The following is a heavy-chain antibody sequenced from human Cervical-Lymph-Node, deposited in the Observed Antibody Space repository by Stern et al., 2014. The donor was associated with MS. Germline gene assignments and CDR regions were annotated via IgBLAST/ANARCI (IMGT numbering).Heavy chain of an antibody. CDR2: ISYDGSNK. CDR3: ARDLLTYYDFWSGQNPFDY. V-gene: IGHV3-30-3*01. J-gene: IGHJ4*02. CDR1: GFTFSSYA. Sequence: VQLVESGGGVVQPGRSLRLSCAASGFTFSSYAMHWVRQAPGKGLEWVAVISYDGSNKYYADSVQGRFTIARVNSKNTLYLQMNSLRAEDTAVYYCARDLLTYYDFWSGQNPFDYWGQGTLVTVSS. D-gene: IGHD3-3*01.